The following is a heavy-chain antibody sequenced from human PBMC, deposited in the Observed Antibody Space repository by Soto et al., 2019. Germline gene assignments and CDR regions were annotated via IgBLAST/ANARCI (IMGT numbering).Heavy chain of an antibody. Sequence: SENLSLTCNVSGGSITRGDYYWSWLRQPPGKGLEWIGYIYYRAMPYYNPSLKSRVTISVDTSKNQFSLSMTSVTAADTAVYYCARGSALLFYYFDYWGHGTPGTV. CDR1: GGSITRGDYY. V-gene: IGHV4-30-4*01. CDR3: ARGSALLFYYFDY. CDR2: IYYRAMP. D-gene: IGHD6-13*01. J-gene: IGHJ4*01.